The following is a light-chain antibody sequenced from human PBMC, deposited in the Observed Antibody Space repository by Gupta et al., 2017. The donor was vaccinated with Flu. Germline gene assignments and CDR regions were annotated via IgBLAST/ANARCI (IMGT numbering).Light chain of an antibody. CDR2: KAS. CDR1: QTSSNW. J-gene: IGKJ1*01. Sequence: DIQMTQSPSTLSASVGDRVTITCRASQTSSNWVAWYQQKPGKAPKLLIYKASSLKSGVTTRFSGSTYGKEFTLTSNRLQNDDFANYYCQQDNSYSIFGQGTKVEIK. V-gene: IGKV1-5*03. CDR3: QQDNSYSI.